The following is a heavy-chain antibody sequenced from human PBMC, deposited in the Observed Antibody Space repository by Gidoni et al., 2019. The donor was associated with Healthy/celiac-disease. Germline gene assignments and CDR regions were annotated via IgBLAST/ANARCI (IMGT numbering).Heavy chain of an antibody. CDR3: TRAYDFWSGYYNYFDY. V-gene: IGHV3-49*05. CDR1: GFTFGDYA. Sequence: EVQLVESGGGLVKPGRSLRLSCTASGFTFGDYAMSWFRQAPGKGLEWVGFIRSKAYGGTTEYAASVKGRFTISRDDSKSIAYLQMNSLKTEDTAVYYCTRAYDFWSGYYNYFDYWGQGTLVTVSS. J-gene: IGHJ4*02. CDR2: IRSKAYGGTT. D-gene: IGHD3-3*01.